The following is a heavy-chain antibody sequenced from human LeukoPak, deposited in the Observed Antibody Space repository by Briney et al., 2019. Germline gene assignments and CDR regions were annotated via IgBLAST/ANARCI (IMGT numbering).Heavy chain of an antibody. CDR3: ARILRTFDP. V-gene: IGHV4-34*01. CDR1: GGSFSGYY. J-gene: IGHJ5*02. D-gene: IGHD1-14*01. CDR2: INHSGST. Sequence: SETLSLTCAVYGGSFSGYYWSWIRQPPGKGLEWIGEINHSGSTNYNPSLKSRVTISVDKPKNQFSLKLSSVTAADTAVYYCARILRTFDPWGQGTLVTVSS.